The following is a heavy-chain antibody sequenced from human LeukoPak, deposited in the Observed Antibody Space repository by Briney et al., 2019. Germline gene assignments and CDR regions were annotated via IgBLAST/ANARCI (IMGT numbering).Heavy chain of an antibody. CDR2: INPSGGST. J-gene: IGHJ3*02. CDR3: ARDENSEDAFDI. CDR1: GYTFTSYY. V-gene: IGHV1-46*01. Sequence: ASVKVSCKASGYTFTSYYMHWVRQAPGQGLEWMGIINPSGGSTSYAQKFQGRVTMTRDTSTSTVYMELSSLRSKDTAVYYCARDENSEDAFDIWGQGTMVTVSS. D-gene: IGHD1-14*01.